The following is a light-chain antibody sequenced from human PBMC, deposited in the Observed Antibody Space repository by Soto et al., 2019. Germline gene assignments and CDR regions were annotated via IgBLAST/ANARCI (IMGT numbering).Light chain of an antibody. V-gene: IGKV1-33*01. CDR3: QQYDNLLT. J-gene: IGKJ5*01. CDR1: QDISNY. Sequence: DIQMTQSPSSLSASVGDRVTITCQASQDISNYLNWYQQKPGKAPKLLIYDASNLETGVPARFSGSGSGTDFTVTISSLQPEDIATYYCQQYDNLLTFGQGTRLEI. CDR2: DAS.